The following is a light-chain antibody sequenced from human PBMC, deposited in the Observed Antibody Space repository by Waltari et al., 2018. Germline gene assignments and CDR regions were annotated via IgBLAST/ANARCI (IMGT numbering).Light chain of an antibody. Sequence: ELVLTQSPRTLSLSPGERVTLSCRASQSVSRALAWYQQKPGQAPRLLLYGASTRATGIPDRFSGSGSGTDFSLTISRLEPEDFAVYYCQHYVRLPVTFGQGTKVEIK. CDR1: QSVSRA. J-gene: IGKJ1*01. CDR2: GAS. V-gene: IGKV3-20*01. CDR3: QHYVRLPVT.